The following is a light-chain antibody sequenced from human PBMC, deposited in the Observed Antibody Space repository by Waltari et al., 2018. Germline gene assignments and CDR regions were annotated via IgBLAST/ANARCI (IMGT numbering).Light chain of an antibody. V-gene: IGLV1-40*01. CDR1: TSNTGAGSD. CDR3: QSYDKILSAWV. J-gene: IGLJ3*02. CDR2: ANT. Sequence: QSVLTQPPSVSGAPGQRVTVSCTGSTSNTGAGSDVQWYQQFPGRPPNLVIYANTYRPSGVPDRFSATKSGSSASLAITGLQAEDEADYYCQSYDKILSAWVFGGGTKLTVL.